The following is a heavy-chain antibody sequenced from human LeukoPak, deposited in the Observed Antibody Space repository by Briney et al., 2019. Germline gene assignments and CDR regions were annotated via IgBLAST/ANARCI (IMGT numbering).Heavy chain of an antibody. V-gene: IGHV1-18*01. D-gene: IGHD3-22*01. CDR2: ISAYNGNT. Sequence: ASVKVSCKASGYTFTSYGISWVRQAPGQGLEWMGWISAYNGNTNYAQKSQGRVTMTRNTSISTAYMELSSLRSEDTAVCYCAIVGYYYKSGLYYWGQGTLVTVSS. CDR3: AIVGYYYKSGLYY. CDR1: GYTFTSYG. J-gene: IGHJ4*02.